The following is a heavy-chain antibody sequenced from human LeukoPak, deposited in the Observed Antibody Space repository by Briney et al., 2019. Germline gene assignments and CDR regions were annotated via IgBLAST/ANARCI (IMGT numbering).Heavy chain of an antibody. CDR2: IYPSDSDT. CDR1: GYTFTSYW. D-gene: IGHD6-19*01. V-gene: IGHV5-51*01. J-gene: IGHJ4*02. Sequence: GESLKIPCKGFGYTFTSYWIGWVRQMPEKGLEWMGIIYPSDSDTRYSPSFQGQVTISADKSISIAYLQWSSLKASDTAMYYCVRRDSSGWFTVWGQGTLVTVSS. CDR3: VRRDSSGWFTV.